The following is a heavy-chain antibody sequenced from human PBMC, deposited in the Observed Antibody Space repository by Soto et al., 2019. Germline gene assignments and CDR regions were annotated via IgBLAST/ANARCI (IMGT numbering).Heavy chain of an antibody. J-gene: IGHJ6*02. Sequence: QVQLVQSGAEVKKPGSSVRVSCEASGGTFSSYPINWVRQAPGQGLEWMGGIIPFFGTSNYAQKFQGRVTITADDSTSTAYMELRSLSSEDTAVYYCARVGHITNYGMAVWGQGPTVTVSS. V-gene: IGHV1-69*01. CDR2: IIPFFGTS. CDR3: ARVGHITNYGMAV. D-gene: IGHD1-26*01. CDR1: GGTFSSYP.